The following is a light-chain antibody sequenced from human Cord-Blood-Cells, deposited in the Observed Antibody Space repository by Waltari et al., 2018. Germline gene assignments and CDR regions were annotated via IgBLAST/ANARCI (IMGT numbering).Light chain of an antibody. Sequence: SSELTQDPAVYVALGQTVRITCQGDSLRRYYASWYQQKPGQAPVLVIHGKNNRPSGIPDRFSGSSSGNTASLTITGAQAEDEADYYCNSRDSSGNHLVFGGGTKLTVL. CDR2: GKN. J-gene: IGLJ3*02. CDR3: NSRDSSGNHLV. CDR1: SLRRYY. V-gene: IGLV3-19*01.